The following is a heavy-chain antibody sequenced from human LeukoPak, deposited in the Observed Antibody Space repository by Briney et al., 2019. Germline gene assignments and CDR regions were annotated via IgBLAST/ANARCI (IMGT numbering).Heavy chain of an antibody. J-gene: IGHJ4*02. CDR1: GFTFSSYA. D-gene: IGHD6-13*01. V-gene: IGHV3-23*01. CDR2: ISGSGDST. Sequence: GGSLRLSCAASGFTFSSYAMSWVRQAPGRGLEWVSAISGSGDSTYYGDSVKGRFTISRDNSKNTLYLQMNSLRAEDTAVYYCAKTRPLDSSSWSHGDYWGQGTLVTVSS. CDR3: AKTRPLDSSSWSHGDY.